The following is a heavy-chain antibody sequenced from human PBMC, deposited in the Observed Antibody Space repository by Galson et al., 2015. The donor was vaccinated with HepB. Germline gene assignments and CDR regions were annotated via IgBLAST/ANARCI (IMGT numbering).Heavy chain of an antibody. D-gene: IGHD6-13*01. CDR2: ISGSGGST. CDR3: AKDGYSSLVEEYWYFDL. J-gene: IGHJ2*01. CDR1: GFTFSSYA. Sequence: SLRLSCAASGFTFSSYAMSWVRQAPGKGLEWVSAISGSGGSTYYADSVKGRFTISRDNSKNTLYLQMNSLRAEDTAVYYCAKDGYSSLVEEYWYFDLWGRGTLVTVSS. V-gene: IGHV3-23*01.